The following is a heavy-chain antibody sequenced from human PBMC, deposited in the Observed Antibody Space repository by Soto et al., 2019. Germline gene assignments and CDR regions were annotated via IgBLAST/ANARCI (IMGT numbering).Heavy chain of an antibody. CDR3: ARGHGVVAATPYYFDY. CDR1: GGSFSGYY. CDR2: INHSGST. V-gene: IGHV4-34*01. J-gene: IGHJ4*02. D-gene: IGHD2-15*01. Sequence: PSETLSLTCAVYGGSFSGYYWSWIRQPPGKGLEWIGEINHSGSTNYNPSLKSRVTISVDTSKNQFSLKLSSVTAADTAVYYCARGHGVVAATPYYFDYWGQGTLVTVSS.